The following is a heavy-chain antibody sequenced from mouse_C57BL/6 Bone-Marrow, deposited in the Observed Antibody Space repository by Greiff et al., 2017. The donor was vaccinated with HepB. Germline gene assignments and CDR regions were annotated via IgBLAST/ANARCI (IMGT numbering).Heavy chain of an antibody. Sequence: VHLVESGAELVKPGASVKMSCKASGYTFTTYPIEWMKQNHGKSLEWIGNFHPYNDDTKYNEKFKGKATLTVEKSSSTVYLELSRLPSDDSAVYYCAGLTTVVAYYAMDYWGQGTSVTVSS. CDR1: GYTFTTYP. D-gene: IGHD1-1*01. V-gene: IGHV1-47*01. CDR3: AGLTTVVAYYAMDY. CDR2: FHPYNDDT. J-gene: IGHJ4*01.